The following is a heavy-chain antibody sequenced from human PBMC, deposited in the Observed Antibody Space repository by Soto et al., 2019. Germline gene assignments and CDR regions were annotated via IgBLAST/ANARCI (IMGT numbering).Heavy chain of an antibody. J-gene: IGHJ4*02. CDR2: ISAYNGNT. V-gene: IGHV1-18*01. Sequence: QVQLVQSGAEVKKPGASVKVSCKASGYTFTSYGLSWVRQSPGQGLEWMGWISAYNGNTNYEQTLQGRVTMTTDTSRSTAYMALRSLRSDDTAVYYCAREYSYGSGGAYWGQGTLVTVSS. D-gene: IGHD3-10*01. CDR1: GYTFTSYG. CDR3: AREYSYGSGGAY.